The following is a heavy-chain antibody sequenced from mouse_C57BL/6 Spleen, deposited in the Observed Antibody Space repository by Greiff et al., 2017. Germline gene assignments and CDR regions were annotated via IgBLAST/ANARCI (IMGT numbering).Heavy chain of an antibody. CDR2: IWTGGGT. D-gene: IGHD1-1*01. V-gene: IGHV2-9-1*01. CDR1: GFSLTSYA. J-gene: IGHJ3*01. Sequence: VHLVESGPGLVAPSQSLSITCTVSGFSLTSYAISWVRQPPGKGLEWLGVIWTGGGTNYNSALKSRLSISKDNSKSQVFLKMNSLQTDDTARYYCARNGENYGSSYPAWFAYWGQGTLVTVSA. CDR3: ARNGENYGSSYPAWFAY.